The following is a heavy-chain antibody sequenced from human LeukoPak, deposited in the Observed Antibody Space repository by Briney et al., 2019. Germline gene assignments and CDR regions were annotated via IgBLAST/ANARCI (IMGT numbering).Heavy chain of an antibody. CDR3: ARASSALQSYKDSSGYLDY. CDR1: GYTFTGFY. V-gene: IGHV1-2*02. D-gene: IGHD3-22*01. Sequence: ASVKVSCKASGYTFTGFYMHWVRQAPGQGLEWMGGINPNSGGTNYAQKFQGRVTMTGDTSISTAYMELSRLRSDDTAVYYCARASSALQSYKDSSGYLDYWGQGTLVTVSS. CDR2: INPNSGGT. J-gene: IGHJ4*02.